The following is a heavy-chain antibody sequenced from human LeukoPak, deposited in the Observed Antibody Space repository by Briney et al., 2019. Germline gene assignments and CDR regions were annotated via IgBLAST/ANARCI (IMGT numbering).Heavy chain of an antibody. CDR1: GGSFSGYY. D-gene: IGHD2-2*01. Sequence: PSETLSLTCAVYGGSFSGYYWSWIRQPPGKGLEWIGEINHSGSTNYNPSLKSRVTISVDTSKNQFSLKLSSVTAADTAVYYCAREGPAAVRGFDYWGQETLVTVSS. J-gene: IGHJ4*02. CDR3: AREGPAAVRGFDY. V-gene: IGHV4-34*01. CDR2: INHSGST.